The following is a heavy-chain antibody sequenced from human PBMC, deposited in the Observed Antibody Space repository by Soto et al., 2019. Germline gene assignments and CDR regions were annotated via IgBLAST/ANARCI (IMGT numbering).Heavy chain of an antibody. CDR3: AREPLAHSYFDL. CDR2: LYNDERT. CDR1: GGSVSNHY. Sequence: SETLSLTCTVSGGSVSNHYWSWIRQPAGKGLEWLGRLYNDERTNYNPSLKSRVTMSMDTSKNRFSLELTSVTAADSAVYFCAREPLAHSYFDLWGQGTLVTVS. V-gene: IGHV4-4*07. J-gene: IGHJ4*02.